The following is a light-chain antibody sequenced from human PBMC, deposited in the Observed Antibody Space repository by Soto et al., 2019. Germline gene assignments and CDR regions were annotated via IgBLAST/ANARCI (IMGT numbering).Light chain of an antibody. Sequence: ETVLTQSPGTLSLSPGERATLSCRASQSVSSSYLAWYQQKPGQAPRLLIYGASNRATGIPDRFSGSGSGTDFTLTISRLEPEDFAVYYCQQYGSSPNTFGQGTKLEIK. J-gene: IGKJ2*01. CDR2: GAS. CDR1: QSVSSSY. CDR3: QQYGSSPNT. V-gene: IGKV3-20*01.